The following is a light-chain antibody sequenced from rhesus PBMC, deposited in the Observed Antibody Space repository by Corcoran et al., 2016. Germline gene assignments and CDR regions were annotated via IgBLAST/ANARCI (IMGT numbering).Light chain of an antibody. CDR2: AAS. V-gene: IGKV1-36*02. Sequence: DIQMTQSPSSLSASVGDRVTITCRASQGISDYVSWYQQKPGKAPKRLIYAASSLESGVPSRFSGSGSGTEFTLPISSLQPEDFAAYYCLQGYSTPYSFGQGTKVEIK. J-gene: IGKJ2*01. CDR3: LQGYSTPYS. CDR1: QGISDY.